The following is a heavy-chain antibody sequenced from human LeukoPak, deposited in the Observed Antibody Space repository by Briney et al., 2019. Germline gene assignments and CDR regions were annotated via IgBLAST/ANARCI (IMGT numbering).Heavy chain of an antibody. CDR1: EYTFTDYY. J-gene: IGHJ4*02. V-gene: IGHV1-2*02. D-gene: IGHD3-10*01. CDR2: INPHSGAT. Sequence: GASVKVSCKTSEYTFTDYYLHWVRQAPGQGLEWIGWINPHSGATNYAQKFQGRVTMTRDTSLSTVFVELNRLTSDDTAVYYCSRDQQVRGVILREPFDYWGQGTLVTVST. CDR3: SRDQQVRGVILREPFDY.